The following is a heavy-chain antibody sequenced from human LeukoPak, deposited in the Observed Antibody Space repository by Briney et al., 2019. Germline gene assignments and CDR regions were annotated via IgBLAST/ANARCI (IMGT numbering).Heavy chain of an antibody. D-gene: IGHD6-19*01. CDR2: INSSGSTI. V-gene: IGHV3-11*01. Sequence: GSLGLSFAASGFPFSYYYMSWIRPAPGKGLGGVSFINSSGSTIYYADSVKGRFTISRDNAKNSLYLQMNSLRAEDTAVYYCARFYSSGWYEGDWFDPWRQGTLVTVSS. J-gene: IGHJ5*02. CDR1: GFPFSYYY. CDR3: ARFYSSGWYEGDWFDP.